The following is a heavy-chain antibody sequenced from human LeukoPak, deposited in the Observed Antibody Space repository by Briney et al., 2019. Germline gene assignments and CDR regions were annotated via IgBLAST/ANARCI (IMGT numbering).Heavy chain of an antibody. CDR2: INPNSGGT. V-gene: IGHV1-2*02. J-gene: IGHJ4*02. CDR1: GYTFTGYY. Sequence: GASVKVSCKASGYTFTGYYMHWVRQAPGQGLEWMGWINPNSGGTNYAQRFQGRVTMTRDTSISTAYMELSRLRSDDTAVYYCARGSVRGVHMLGYWGQGTLVTVSS. D-gene: IGHD3-10*01. CDR3: ARGSVRGVHMLGY.